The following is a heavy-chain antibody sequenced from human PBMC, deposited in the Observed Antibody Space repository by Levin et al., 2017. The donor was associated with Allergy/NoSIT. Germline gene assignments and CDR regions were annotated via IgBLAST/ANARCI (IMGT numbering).Heavy chain of an antibody. CDR1: RFSLSNYG. CDR3: AKDAVYCTTTSCAPYYYMDV. Sequence: SCAASRFSLSNYGMHWVRQAPGKGLERVAVISFDGINTYYADSVKGRFTISRDNSKNTVYLQMTSLRGEDTAVYYCAKDAVYCTTTSCAPYYYMDVWGKGTTVTVSS. J-gene: IGHJ6*03. V-gene: IGHV3-30*18. D-gene: IGHD2-8*01. CDR2: ISFDGINT.